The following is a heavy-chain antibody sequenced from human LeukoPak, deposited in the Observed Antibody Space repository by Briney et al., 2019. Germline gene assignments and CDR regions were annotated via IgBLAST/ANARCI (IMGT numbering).Heavy chain of an antibody. CDR3: VRGNDYGGPHY. D-gene: IGHD4-23*01. J-gene: IGHJ4*02. CDR2: IDRDGSRI. Sequence: GGSLRLSCAVSGFTFSSYWMHWVRQAPGKGLVWVSRIDRDGSRINYADSVKGRFTIPRDNGKNTLFLQMNSLRAEDAAVYYCVRGNDYGGPHYWGQGTLVTVSS. CDR1: GFTFSSYW. V-gene: IGHV3-74*01.